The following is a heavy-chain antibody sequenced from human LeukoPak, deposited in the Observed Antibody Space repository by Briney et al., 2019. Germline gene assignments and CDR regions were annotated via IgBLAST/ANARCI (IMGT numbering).Heavy chain of an antibody. CDR2: INPNSGGT. Sequence: ASVKVSCKASGYTFTGYYMHWVRQAPGQGLEWMGWINPNSGGTNYAQKFQGWATMTRDTSISTAYMELSRLRSDDTAVYYCARGITMVRGVITEIPDFDYWGQGTLVTVSS. CDR3: ARGITMVRGVITEIPDFDY. V-gene: IGHV1-2*04. D-gene: IGHD3-10*01. CDR1: GYTFTGYY. J-gene: IGHJ4*02.